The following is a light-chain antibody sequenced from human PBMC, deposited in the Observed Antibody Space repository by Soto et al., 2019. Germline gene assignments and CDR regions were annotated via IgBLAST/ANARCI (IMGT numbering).Light chain of an antibody. CDR3: VSFTIHYSYV. V-gene: IGLV2-14*01. CDR1: SGDVGAYAL. J-gene: IGLJ1*01. Sequence: QSALTQPASVSGSPGQSITISCTGTSGDVGAYALVSWYQHHSGKAPSLVIYDGSRRPAGASDSFSGSKSGSTASLTISSLQAEDEADSYCVSFTIHYSYVFGTGTKVTVL. CDR2: DGS.